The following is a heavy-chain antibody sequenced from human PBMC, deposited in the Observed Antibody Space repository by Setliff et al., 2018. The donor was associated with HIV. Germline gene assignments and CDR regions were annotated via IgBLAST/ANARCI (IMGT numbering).Heavy chain of an antibody. CDR2: IYKSGST. CDR1: GGSISTYH. V-gene: IGHV4-59*08. J-gene: IGHJ4*02. D-gene: IGHD5-18*01. Sequence: SETLSLTCSVSGGSISTYHWSWIRQPPGKGLGWIGYIYKSGSTNYSPSLKSRVTISPGTSKNQFSLKLTSVTAADTAVYYCARLSDTAMASFDSWGQGILVTVSS. CDR3: ARLSDTAMASFDS.